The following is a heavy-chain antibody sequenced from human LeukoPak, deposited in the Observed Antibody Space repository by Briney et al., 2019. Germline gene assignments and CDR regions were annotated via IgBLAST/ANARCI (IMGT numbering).Heavy chain of an antibody. CDR3: AIRFLEWLLPDY. J-gene: IGHJ4*02. Sequence: ASVKVSCKASGYTFTGYYMHWVRQAPGQGLEWMGIINPSGGSTSYAQKFQGRVTMTRDTSTSTVYMELSSLRSEDTAVYYCAIRFLEWLLPDYWGQGTLVTVSS. CDR2: INPSGGST. V-gene: IGHV1-46*01. CDR1: GYTFTGYY. D-gene: IGHD3-3*01.